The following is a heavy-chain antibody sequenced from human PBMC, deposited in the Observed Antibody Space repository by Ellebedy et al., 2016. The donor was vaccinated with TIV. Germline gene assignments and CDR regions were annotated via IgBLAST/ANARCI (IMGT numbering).Heavy chain of an antibody. Sequence: PGGSLRLSCTASGLTFGDYGMSWFRQAPGKGLEWVGFIRSQTYGGTTEYAASVKGRFTISRDDSKRIAYLQMNSLKTEDTAVYYCSREYCSGGYCSTFDYWGQGTLVTVSS. CDR1: GLTFGDYG. V-gene: IGHV3-49*03. D-gene: IGHD2-15*01. CDR3: SREYCSGGYCSTFDY. J-gene: IGHJ4*02. CDR2: IRSQTYGGTT.